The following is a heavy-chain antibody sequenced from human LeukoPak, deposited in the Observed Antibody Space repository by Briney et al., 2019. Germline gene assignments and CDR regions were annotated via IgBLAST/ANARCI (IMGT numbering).Heavy chain of an antibody. CDR1: GYSIGSGYY. CDR2: IYHSGST. V-gene: IGHV4-38-2*02. Sequence: PSETLSLTCTVSGYSIGSGYYWGWIRQPPGKGLEWIGSIYHSGSTYYNPSLKSRVTISVDTSKNQFSLKLSSVTAADTAVYYCARVPAYCSGGSCSQSTFDYWGQGTLVTVSS. CDR3: ARVPAYCSGGSCSQSTFDY. J-gene: IGHJ4*02. D-gene: IGHD2-15*01.